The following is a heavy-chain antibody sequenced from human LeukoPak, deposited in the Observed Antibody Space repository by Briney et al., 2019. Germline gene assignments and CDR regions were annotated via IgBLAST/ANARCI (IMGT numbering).Heavy chain of an antibody. CDR3: ATYCSSANCYIWGYYFDY. CDR1: GYTFTSYA. Sequence: ASVKVSCKASGYTFTSYAMHWVRQAPGQRLEWMGWINAGNGNTKYSQKFQGRVTITRDTSASTAYMELSSLRSEDTAVYYCATYCSSANCYIWGYYFDYWGQGTLVTVSS. V-gene: IGHV1-3*01. J-gene: IGHJ4*02. D-gene: IGHD2-2*01. CDR2: INAGNGNT.